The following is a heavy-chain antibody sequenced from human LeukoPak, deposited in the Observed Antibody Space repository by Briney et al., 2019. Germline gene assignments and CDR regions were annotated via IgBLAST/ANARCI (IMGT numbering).Heavy chain of an antibody. CDR1: GGSISSYY. V-gene: IGHV4-59*01. Sequence: SETLSLTCTVSGGSISSYYWSWIRQPPGKGLGWIGYIFYTGSTNYNPSLKSRVTISVDTSKNQFSLKLNSVTAADTAVYYCARSTYYYDSSGYFVGYFQHWGQGTLVTVSS. D-gene: IGHD3-22*01. J-gene: IGHJ1*01. CDR3: ARSTYYYDSSGYFVGYFQH. CDR2: IFYTGST.